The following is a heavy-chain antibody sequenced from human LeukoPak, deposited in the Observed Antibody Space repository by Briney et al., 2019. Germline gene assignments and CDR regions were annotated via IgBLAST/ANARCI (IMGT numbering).Heavy chain of an antibody. D-gene: IGHD1-7*01. V-gene: IGHV3-7*01. J-gene: IGHJ3*02. CDR2: IKQDGSEK. CDR3: ARTGTGTAPDAFDI. Sequence: GGSLRLYYAASGFTFSSYWMSWVRQAPGKGLEWVANIKQDGSEKYYVDSVKGRFTISRDNAKNSLYLQMNSLRAEDTAVYYCARTGTGTAPDAFDIWGQGTMVTVSS. CDR1: GFTFSSYW.